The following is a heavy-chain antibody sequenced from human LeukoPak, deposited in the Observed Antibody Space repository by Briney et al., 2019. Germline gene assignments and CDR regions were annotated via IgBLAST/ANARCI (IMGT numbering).Heavy chain of an antibody. CDR3: ARDRITVIELDAFDI. CDR2: IGSSDSYM. Sequence: GGSLRLSCAASGFTFNNYSMNWVRQAPGKGLEWVSSIGSSDSYMYYADSVEGRFTISRDNAKSSLYLQMNSLRAEDTAMYYCARDRITVIELDAFDIWGQGTMVTVSS. CDR1: GFTFNNYS. D-gene: IGHD3-22*01. V-gene: IGHV3-21*01. J-gene: IGHJ3*02.